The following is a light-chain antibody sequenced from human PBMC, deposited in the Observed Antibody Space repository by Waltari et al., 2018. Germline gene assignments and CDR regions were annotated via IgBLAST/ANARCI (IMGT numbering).Light chain of an antibody. CDR2: QDN. J-gene: IGLJ1*01. V-gene: IGLV3-1*01. Sequence: WYQQKPGQSPVLVLYQDNVRPSGIPERFSGSNSGNTATLTISGTQAMDEADYYCLVWDSSIGVFGSGTKITVL. CDR3: LVWDSSIGV.